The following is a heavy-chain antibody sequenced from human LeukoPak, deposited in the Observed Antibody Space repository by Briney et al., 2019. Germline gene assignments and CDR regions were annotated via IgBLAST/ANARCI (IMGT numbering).Heavy chain of an antibody. CDR3: ARDDCSGGSCYSFQGY. D-gene: IGHD2-15*01. Sequence: GGSLRLSCAASGFIFTSYAMNWVRQAPGKGLERVAVISFDGSDKYYADSVKGRFTISRDNSKNTLYLQMNSLRAEDTAVYYCARDDCSGGSCYSFQGYWGQGTLVTVSS. CDR2: ISFDGSDK. V-gene: IGHV3-30-3*01. J-gene: IGHJ4*02. CDR1: GFIFTSYA.